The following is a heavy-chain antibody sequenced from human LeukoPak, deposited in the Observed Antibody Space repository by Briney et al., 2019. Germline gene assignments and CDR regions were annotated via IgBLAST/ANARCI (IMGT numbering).Heavy chain of an antibody. CDR2: IYHSGST. CDR3: ARDWYYDILTGYHYYHMDV. V-gene: IGHV4-30-2*01. D-gene: IGHD3-9*01. CDR1: GGSISSGGYY. J-gene: IGHJ6*03. Sequence: PSQTLSLTCTVSGGSISSGGYYWSWIRQPPGKGLEWIGYIYHSGSTYYNPSLKSRVTISVDRSKNQFSLKLSSVTAADTAVYYCARDWYYDILTGYHYYHMDVWGEGTTVTVSS.